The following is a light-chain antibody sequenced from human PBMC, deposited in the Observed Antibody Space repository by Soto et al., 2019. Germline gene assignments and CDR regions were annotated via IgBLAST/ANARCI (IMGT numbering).Light chain of an antibody. CDR2: GAS. CDR3: QHYNDWPPLT. Sequence: EIVMTQSPATLSVSPGERATISCRASQSVSSNLAWYQQKPGQAPRLLISGASTRATGIPARFSGSGSGTEFTLTISSLQSEDFAVYYCQHYNDWPPLTFGGGTKVEI. CDR1: QSVSSN. V-gene: IGKV3-15*01. J-gene: IGKJ4*01.